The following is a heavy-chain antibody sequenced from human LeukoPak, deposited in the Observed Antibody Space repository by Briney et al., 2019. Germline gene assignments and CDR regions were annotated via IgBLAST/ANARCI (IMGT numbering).Heavy chain of an antibody. J-gene: IGHJ5*02. CDR1: GGTFKSYA. CDR3: ARGAHSGSYSSWFHP. CDR2: IIPMFAPA. V-gene: IGHV1-69*05. D-gene: IGHD3-10*01. Sequence: WASVKVSCKASGGTFKSYAITWVRQAPGQGLEWMGGIIPMFAPARYAQNFLGRVTITTDESTSTAYMELSSLKSEDTAVYYCARGAHSGSYSSWFHPWGQGTLVTVSS.